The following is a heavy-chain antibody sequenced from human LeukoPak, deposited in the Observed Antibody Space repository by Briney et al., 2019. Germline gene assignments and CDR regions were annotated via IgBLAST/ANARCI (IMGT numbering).Heavy chain of an antibody. V-gene: IGHV4-4*07. CDR3: ASPTRGVMGWEDAFDI. CDR1: GGSISGYY. CDR2: MDTSGHT. J-gene: IGHJ3*02. D-gene: IGHD3-16*01. Sequence: SETLSLTCIVSGGSISGYYWSWIRQPAGKGLEWIGHMDTSGHTNYNSSLMSRVTMSVDTSKNQFSLKLSSVTAADTAVYYCASPTRGVMGWEDAFDIWGQGTMVTVSS.